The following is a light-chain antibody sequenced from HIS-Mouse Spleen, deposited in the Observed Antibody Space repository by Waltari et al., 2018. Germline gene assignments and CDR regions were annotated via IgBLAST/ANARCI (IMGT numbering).Light chain of an antibody. V-gene: IGLV5-45*03. J-gene: IGLJ3*02. Sequence: QAVLTQPSSLSASPGASASLTCTLRSGINVGTYRIYWYQQKPGSPPQDLLRYKSDSDKQQGSGVPSRCSGSKDASANAGILLISGLQSEDEADYYCMIWHSSAWVFGGGTKLTVL. CDR3: MIWHSSAWV. CDR2: YKSDSDK. CDR1: SGINVGTYR.